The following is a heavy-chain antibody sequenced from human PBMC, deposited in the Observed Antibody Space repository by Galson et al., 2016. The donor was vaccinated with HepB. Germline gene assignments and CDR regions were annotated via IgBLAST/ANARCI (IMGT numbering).Heavy chain of an antibody. CDR2: ISWDGLAS. CDR3: VKDHSPASYWFFDV. D-gene: IGHD3-10*01. V-gene: IGHV3-9*01. Sequence: SLRLSCAASGFTYDNYAMHWVRQVPGKGLEWVSSISWDGLASFYADSVKDRFTISRDNAKNSLFLDMNSLRAEDTALYFCVKDHSPASYWFFDVWGRGTLVTVYS. CDR1: GFTYDNYA. J-gene: IGHJ2*01.